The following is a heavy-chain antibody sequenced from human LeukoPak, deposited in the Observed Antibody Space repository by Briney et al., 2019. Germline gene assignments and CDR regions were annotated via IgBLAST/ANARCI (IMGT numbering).Heavy chain of an antibody. V-gene: IGHV1-2*02. CDR1: GYSFTGYY. D-gene: IGHD1-1*01. J-gene: IGHJ4*02. Sequence: ASVKVSCKASGYSFTGYYMHWVRQAPGQGLEWMGWINPHSGGTNYAQKFQGRVTMTRDTSISTAYMELSRLRSDDTAMYYCARAPSSTTGTTFGYWGRGTLVTVSS. CDR2: INPHSGGT. CDR3: ARAPSSTTGTTFGY.